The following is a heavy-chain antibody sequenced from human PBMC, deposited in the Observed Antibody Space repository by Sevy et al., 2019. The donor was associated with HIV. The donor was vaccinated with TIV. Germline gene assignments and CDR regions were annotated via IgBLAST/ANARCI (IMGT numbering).Heavy chain of an antibody. V-gene: IGHV3-21*01. Sequence: GGSLRLSCAASGFTFSSYSMNWVRQAPGKGLEWVSSISSSSSYIYYADSVKGRFTISRDNAKNSLYLQMNSLRAKDTAVYYCARDPVQLERRSNWFDPWGQGTLVTVSS. CDR3: ARDPVQLERRSNWFDP. CDR2: ISSSSSYI. D-gene: IGHD1-1*01. J-gene: IGHJ5*02. CDR1: GFTFSSYS.